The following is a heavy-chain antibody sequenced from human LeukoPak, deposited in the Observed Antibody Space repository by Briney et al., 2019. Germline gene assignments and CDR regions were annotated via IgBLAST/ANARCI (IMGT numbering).Heavy chain of an antibody. D-gene: IGHD3-16*01. CDR3: ARSRRGYWYFDL. CDR2: IYRSGST. V-gene: IGHV4-30-2*01. CDR1: GGSISSGDYS. Sequence: SETLSLTCDVSGGSISSGDYSWPRIRQPPGKGLEWIGFIYRSGSTYYSPSRKSRVTISVDRSKTQVSLELTSVTAADTAVYFCARSRRGYWYFDLWGRGTLVSVSS. J-gene: IGHJ2*01.